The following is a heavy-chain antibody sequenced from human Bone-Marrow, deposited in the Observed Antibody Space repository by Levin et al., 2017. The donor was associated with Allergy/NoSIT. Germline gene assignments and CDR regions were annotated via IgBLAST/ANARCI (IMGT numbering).Heavy chain of an antibody. V-gene: IGHV3-9*01. CDR1: GFTFADYA. J-gene: IGHJ6*02. CDR2: IGWNSAFI. D-gene: IGHD3-3*01. CDR3: VRDRAIFGVVIVGYGLDV. Sequence: SLKISCAASGFTFADYAMHWVRQAPGKGLEWVSGIGWNSAFIAYADSVKGRFTISRDNAKNSLYLQMNSLRAEDTAFYYCVRDRAIFGVVIVGYGLDVWGQGTTVTVSS.